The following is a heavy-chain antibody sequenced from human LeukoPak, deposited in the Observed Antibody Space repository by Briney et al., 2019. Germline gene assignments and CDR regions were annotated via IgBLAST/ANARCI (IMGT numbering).Heavy chain of an antibody. CDR2: MNPNSGNT. Sequence: ASVKVSCKASGYTFTSYDINWVRQATGQGLEWMGWMNPNSGNTGYAQKFQGRVTMTRDTSTSTVYMEPSSLRSEDTAVYYCASRGDSSGYLSAEYFQHWGQGTLVTVSS. J-gene: IGHJ1*01. V-gene: IGHV1-8*01. D-gene: IGHD3-22*01. CDR3: ASRGDSSGYLSAEYFQH. CDR1: GYTFTSYD.